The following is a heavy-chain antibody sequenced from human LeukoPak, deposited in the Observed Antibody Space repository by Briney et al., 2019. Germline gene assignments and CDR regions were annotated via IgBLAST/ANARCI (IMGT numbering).Heavy chain of an antibody. J-gene: IGHJ6*02. CDR2: MSYDGSNK. Sequence: GGSLRLSCAASGFTFSSYAMHWVRQAPGKGLEWVAVMSYDGSNKYYADSVKGRFTISRDNSKNTLYLQMSSLRAEDTAVYYCARDLLRWELLYYGVDVWGQGTTVTVSS. V-gene: IGHV3-30-3*01. CDR3: ARDLLRWELLYYGVDV. D-gene: IGHD1-26*01. CDR1: GFTFSSYA.